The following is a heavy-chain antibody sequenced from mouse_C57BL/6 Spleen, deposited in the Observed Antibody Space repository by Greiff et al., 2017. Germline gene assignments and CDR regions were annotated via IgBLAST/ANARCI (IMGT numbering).Heavy chain of an antibody. Sequence: VKLQQPGAELVKPGASVKLSCKASGYTFTSYWMHWVKQRPGQGLEWIGMIHPNSGSTNYNEKFKSKATLTVDKSSSTAYMQLSSLTSEDSAVYYCARDGYYLYWYFDVWGTGTTVTVSS. CDR2: IHPNSGST. D-gene: IGHD2-3*01. J-gene: IGHJ1*03. CDR3: ARDGYYLYWYFDV. V-gene: IGHV1-64*01. CDR1: GYTFTSYW.